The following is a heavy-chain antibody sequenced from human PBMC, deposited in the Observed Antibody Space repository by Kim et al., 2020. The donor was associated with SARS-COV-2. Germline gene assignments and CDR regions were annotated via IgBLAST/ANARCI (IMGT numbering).Heavy chain of an antibody. D-gene: IGHD3-3*01. V-gene: IGHV4-31*02. J-gene: IGHJ6*02. Sequence: RKSRVTISGDTSKNQFSLKLSSVTAADTAVYYCARGITIFGVVTNGMDVWGQGTTVTVSS. CDR3: ARGITIFGVVTNGMDV.